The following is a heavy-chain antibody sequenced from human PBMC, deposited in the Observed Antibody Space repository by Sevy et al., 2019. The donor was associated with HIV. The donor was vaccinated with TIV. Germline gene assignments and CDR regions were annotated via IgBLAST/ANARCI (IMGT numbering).Heavy chain of an antibody. CDR3: AKEYSSGYS. Sequence: GGSLRLSCTASGLTFSSYVMSWVRQAPGKGLEWVSTIGGSGGYTYGADSVKGRFTISRDNSKNTVYLQMNSLTVEDTAMYYCAKEYSSGYSWGQGILVTVSS. J-gene: IGHJ4*02. D-gene: IGHD3-22*01. CDR1: GLTFSSYV. V-gene: IGHV3-23*01. CDR2: IGGSGGYT.